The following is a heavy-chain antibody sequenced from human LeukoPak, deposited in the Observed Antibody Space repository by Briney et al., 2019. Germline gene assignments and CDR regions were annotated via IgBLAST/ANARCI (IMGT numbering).Heavy chain of an antibody. J-gene: IGHJ4*02. V-gene: IGHV3-30*02. CDR1: GFTSSSYA. CDR3: AKDSGPTVTTYYFDY. CDR2: IRYDGSNK. Sequence: PGGSLRLSCAASGFTSSSYAMSWVRQAPGKGLEWVAFIRYDGSNKYYADSVKGRFTISRDNSKNTLYLQMNSLRAEDTAVYYCAKDSGPTVTTYYFDYWGQGTLVIVSS. D-gene: IGHD4-17*01.